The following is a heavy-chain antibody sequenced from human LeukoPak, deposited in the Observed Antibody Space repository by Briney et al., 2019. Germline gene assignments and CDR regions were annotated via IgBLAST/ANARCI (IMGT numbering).Heavy chain of an antibody. CDR3: ARDQSSVAGTTYNWFDP. Sequence: VGSLRLSCAASGFTFSSYWMSWVRQAPGKGLEWVSNIKQDGSEKYYVDSVKGRFTISRDNAKNTLYLQMNSLRAEDTAVYYCARDQSSVAGTTYNWFDPWGQGTLVTVSS. J-gene: IGHJ5*02. CDR2: IKQDGSEK. CDR1: GFTFSSYW. D-gene: IGHD6-19*01. V-gene: IGHV3-7*01.